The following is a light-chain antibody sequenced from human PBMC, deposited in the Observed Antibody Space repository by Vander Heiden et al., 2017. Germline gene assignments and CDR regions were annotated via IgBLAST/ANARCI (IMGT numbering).Light chain of an antibody. J-gene: IGLJ2*01. Sequence: SYELTQPPSVSVSPGQTASINCSGDKLGDKYACWYQQKPGQSPVLVIYQDSKRPSGIPERFSGSNSGNTATLTISGTQAMDEADYYCQAWDSSTEDVVFGGGTKLTVL. CDR3: QAWDSSTEDVV. V-gene: IGLV3-1*01. CDR2: QDS. CDR1: KLGDKY.